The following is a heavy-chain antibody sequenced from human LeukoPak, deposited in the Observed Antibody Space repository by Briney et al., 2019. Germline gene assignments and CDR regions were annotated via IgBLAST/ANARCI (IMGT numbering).Heavy chain of an antibody. J-gene: IGHJ5*02. CDR1: GGSISSYY. D-gene: IGHD6-13*01. CDR3: ARGGSSWYQYNWFDP. V-gene: IGHV4-59*01. Sequence: SETLSLTCTVSGGSISSYYWSWIRQPPGKGREWIGYIYYSGSTNYNPSLKSRVTISVDASKNQFSLKLSSVTAADTAVYYCARGGSSWYQYNWFDPWGQGTLVTVSS. CDR2: IYYSGST.